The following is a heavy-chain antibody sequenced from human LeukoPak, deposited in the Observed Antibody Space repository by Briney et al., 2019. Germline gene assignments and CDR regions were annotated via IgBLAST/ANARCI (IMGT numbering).Heavy chain of an antibody. D-gene: IGHD3-9*01. CDR3: SGGRSSRYSDY. Sequence: ASETLSLTCIVSGAAMTSHHWNWIRQTPGKSLEWIGYIYHRANTNFITSYSSSLRSRVSMSVDMSKNHFSLSLTSVTAADTAIYYCSGGRSSRYSDYWGQGALVTVFS. V-gene: IGHV4-59*11. CDR1: GAAMTSHH. J-gene: IGHJ4*02. CDR2: IYHRANT.